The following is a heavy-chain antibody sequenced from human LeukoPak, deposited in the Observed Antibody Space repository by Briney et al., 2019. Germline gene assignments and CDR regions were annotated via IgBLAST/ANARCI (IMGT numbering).Heavy chain of an antibody. CDR3: ARDVITFGGVIVVPADY. CDR2: ISAYNGNT. CDR1: GYTFTSYG. D-gene: IGHD3-16*02. J-gene: IGHJ4*02. Sequence: ASVKVPCKASGYTFTSYGISWVRQAPGQGLEWMGWISAYNGNTNYAQKLQGRVTMTTDTSTSTAYMELRSLRSDDTAAYYCARDVITFGGVIVVPADYWGQGTLVTVSS. V-gene: IGHV1-18*01.